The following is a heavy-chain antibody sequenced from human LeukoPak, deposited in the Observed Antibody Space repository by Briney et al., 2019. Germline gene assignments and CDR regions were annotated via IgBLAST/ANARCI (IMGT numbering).Heavy chain of an antibody. J-gene: IGHJ4*02. Sequence: ASVKVSCKASGYTFTSYYMHWVRQAPGQGPEGMGWISAYNGNTNYAQKLQGRVTMTTDTSTSTAYMELRSLRSDDTAVYYCARVQPHRIYYDNSDYPTRNDYWGQGTLVTVSS. CDR2: ISAYNGNT. D-gene: IGHD3-22*01. V-gene: IGHV1-18*04. CDR1: GYTFTSYY. CDR3: ARVQPHRIYYDNSDYPTRNDY.